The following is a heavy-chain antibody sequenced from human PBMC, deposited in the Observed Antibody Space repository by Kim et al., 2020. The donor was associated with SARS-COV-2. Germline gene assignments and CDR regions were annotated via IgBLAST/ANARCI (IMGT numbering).Heavy chain of an antibody. Sequence: SETLSLTCGGYGGPFRGYYWSWIRQPPGKGLEWIGEINQSGSTNYNPSLESRVTISVDTSKNHLSLNLRSVTAADTAVYYCARSVTVNIVATRGLYVLDVWGQGTTVTVSS. CDR1: GGPFRGYY. CDR3: ARSVTVNIVATRGLYVLDV. J-gene: IGHJ6*02. D-gene: IGHD5-12*01. V-gene: IGHV4-34*01. CDR2: INQSGST.